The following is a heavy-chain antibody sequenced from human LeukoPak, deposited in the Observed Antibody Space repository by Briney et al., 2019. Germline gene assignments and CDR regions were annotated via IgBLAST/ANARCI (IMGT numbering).Heavy chain of an antibody. V-gene: IGHV3-53*01. CDR3: ARTSGWSDWYFDL. CDR2: IYSGDRT. CDR1: GFTVSSNY. D-gene: IGHD6-19*01. Sequence: SGGSLRLSCAASGFTVSSNYMSWVRQAPGKGLEWVSIIYSGDRTYYADSVKGRFTISRDNSKNTLYLQMNSLRAEDTAVYYRARTSGWSDWYFDLWGRGTLVTVSS. J-gene: IGHJ2*01.